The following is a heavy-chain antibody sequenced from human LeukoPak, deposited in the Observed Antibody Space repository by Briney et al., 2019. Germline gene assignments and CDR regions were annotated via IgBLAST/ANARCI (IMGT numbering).Heavy chain of an antibody. CDR2: IYSGGST. D-gene: IGHD3-22*01. CDR1: GFTFNTYT. J-gene: IGHJ3*02. CDR3: ARDSRSYYDSSGYYRPDAFDI. Sequence: PGGSLRLSCAASGFTFNTYTMYWVRQAPGKGLEWVSVIYSGGSTYYADSVKGRFTISRDNSKNTLYLQMNSLRAEDTAVYYCARDSRSYYDSSGYYRPDAFDIWGQGTMVTVSS. V-gene: IGHV3-53*01.